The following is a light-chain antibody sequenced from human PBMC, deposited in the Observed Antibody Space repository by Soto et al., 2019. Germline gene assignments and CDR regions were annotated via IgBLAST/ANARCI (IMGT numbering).Light chain of an antibody. CDR1: SSDVGAYDY. J-gene: IGLJ1*01. CDR3: SSYTSSTTYV. CDR2: DVR. Sequence: QSALTQPASVSGSPGQSITISCTGSSSDVGAYDYVSWYQQHPGKAPRLMIYDVRNRPSGVSNRFSGSKSGNTASLTISGLQAEDEADYFCSSYTSSTTYVFGPGTKVTVL. V-gene: IGLV2-14*01.